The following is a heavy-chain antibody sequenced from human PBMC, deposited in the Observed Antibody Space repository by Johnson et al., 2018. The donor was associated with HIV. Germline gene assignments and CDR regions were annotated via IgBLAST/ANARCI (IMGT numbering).Heavy chain of an antibody. J-gene: IGHJ3*02. CDR2: VYSGGNT. D-gene: IGHD3-16*01. V-gene: IGHV3-66*02. CDR1: GFTVSRNH. CDR3: ARIGDAFDI. Sequence: EVQLVESGGGLVQPGGSLRLSCAASGFTVSRNHMSWVRQAPGKGLEWVSIVYSGGNTYYADSVKGRFTISRDNSKDTLYLQMNSLRAEDTAVYYCARIGDAFDIWGQGTMVTVSS.